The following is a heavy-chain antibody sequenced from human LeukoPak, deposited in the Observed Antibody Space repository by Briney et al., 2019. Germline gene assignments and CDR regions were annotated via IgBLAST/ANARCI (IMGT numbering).Heavy chain of an antibody. CDR3: ARGYYDSGGYSEPFDY. J-gene: IGHJ4*02. D-gene: IGHD3-22*01. Sequence: SMSSYYWRXMRQPPGKXLEXXXXFSYSATTNYNPSLRSRVTLSVDTSKNQFSLKLSSVTAEDTAIYYCARGYYDSGGYSEPFDYWGQGTLVTVSS. V-gene: IGHV4-59*01. CDR1: SMSSYY. CDR2: FSYSATT.